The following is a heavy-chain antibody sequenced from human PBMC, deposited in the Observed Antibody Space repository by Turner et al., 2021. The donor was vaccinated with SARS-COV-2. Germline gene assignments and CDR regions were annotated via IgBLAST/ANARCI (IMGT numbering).Heavy chain of an antibody. V-gene: IGHV4-39*01. CDR2: IYDSGST. J-gene: IGHJ6*02. D-gene: IGHD3-22*01. CDR3: ARRLVVQGTDDYSYYYGMDV. Sequence: QLQLQESGPGLVKPSETLSLTCTVSGGSISSSSYYWGWIRQPPGKGLEWIGNIYDSGSTYYNPSIKSRVTISVDTSKNQFSLKLSYVTATDTAVYYCARRLVVQGTDDYSYYYGMDVWGQGTTVTVSS. CDR1: GGSISSSSYY.